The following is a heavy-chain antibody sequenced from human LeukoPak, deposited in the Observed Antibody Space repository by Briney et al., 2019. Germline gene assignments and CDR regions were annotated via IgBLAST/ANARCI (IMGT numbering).Heavy chain of an antibody. V-gene: IGHV3-7*01. CDR3: ARDCTNGVCYGTDFDY. Sequence: PGGSLRLSCVASGFTFSRYWMSWVRQAPGKGLEWVANIKQDGSAKNYVDSVKGRFTISRDNSKNTLYLQMNSLRAEDTAVYYCARDCTNGVCYGTDFDYWGQGTLVTVSS. CDR2: IKQDGSAK. J-gene: IGHJ4*02. D-gene: IGHD2-8*01. CDR1: GFTFSRYW.